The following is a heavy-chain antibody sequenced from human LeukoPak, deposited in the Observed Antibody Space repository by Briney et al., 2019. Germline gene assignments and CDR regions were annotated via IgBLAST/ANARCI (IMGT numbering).Heavy chain of an antibody. D-gene: IGHD1-1*01. CDR2: INPNSGGT. CDR1: GYTFTGYY. J-gene: IGHJ5*02. V-gene: IGHV1-2*02. Sequence: ASVKVSCKASGYTFTGYYMHWVRQAPGQGLEWMGWINPNSGGTNYAQKFQGRVTMTRDTSISTAYMELSRLRSDDTAVYYCARDGRPLYTGTTGVWFDPWGQGTLVTVSS. CDR3: ARDGRPLYTGTTGVWFDP.